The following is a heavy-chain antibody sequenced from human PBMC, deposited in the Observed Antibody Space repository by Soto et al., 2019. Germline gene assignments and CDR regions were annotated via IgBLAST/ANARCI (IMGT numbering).Heavy chain of an antibody. CDR3: ARLDYRAPYYYYGMDV. J-gene: IGHJ6*02. Sequence: SETLSLTCTVAGGAISSSYWNWIRQPPGKGLEWIGYIYYSGSTNYNPSLKSRVTISVDTSKNQFSLKLTSVTAADTAVYYCARLDYRAPYYYYGMDVWGQGTTVTVSS. D-gene: IGHD4-17*01. CDR2: IYYSGST. V-gene: IGHV4-59*01. CDR1: GGAISSSY.